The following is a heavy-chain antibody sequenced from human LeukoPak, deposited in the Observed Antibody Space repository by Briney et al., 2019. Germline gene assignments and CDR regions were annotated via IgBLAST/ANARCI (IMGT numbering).Heavy chain of an antibody. J-gene: IGHJ4*02. Sequence: ASVKVSCKASGYTFTGYYMHWVRQAPGQGLEWMGWINPNSGATNYAQKFQGRVTMTRDTSISAAYMDLSRLRSDDTAVFHCAKAGAEKKAFMRDHAAYYFDYWGQGTLVTVSS. CDR2: INPNSGAT. V-gene: IGHV1-2*02. D-gene: IGHD1-14*01. CDR3: AKAGAEKKAFMRDHAAYYFDY. CDR1: GYTFTGYY.